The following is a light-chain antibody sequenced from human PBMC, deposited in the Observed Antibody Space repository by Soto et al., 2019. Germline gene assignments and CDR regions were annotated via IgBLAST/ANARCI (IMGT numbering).Light chain of an antibody. J-gene: IGLJ1*01. CDR1: SSDIGGYNY. CDR3: SSYTSSSTLYV. Sequence: QSVLTQPASVSRSPGQSITISCAGTSSDIGGYNYVSWYQQHPGKAPKVMIYEVSNRPSGVSNRFSGSKSGNTASLTISGLQAEDEADYYCSSYTSSSTLYVFGRGTKVTVL. CDR2: EVS. V-gene: IGLV2-14*01.